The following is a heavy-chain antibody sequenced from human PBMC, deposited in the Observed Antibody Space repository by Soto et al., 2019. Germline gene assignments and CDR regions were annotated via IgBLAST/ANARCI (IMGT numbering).Heavy chain of an antibody. CDR1: GGSISSGGYS. CDR3: ARAGGLGAVAADY. Sequence: QLQLQESGSGLVKPSQTLSLTCAVSGGSISSGGYSWSWIRQPPGKGLEWIGYIYHSGSTYYNPSPKSRVTISVDRSKNQFSLKLSSVTAADTAVDYCARAGGLGAVAADYWGQGTLVTVSS. CDR2: IYHSGST. V-gene: IGHV4-30-2*01. D-gene: IGHD6-19*01. J-gene: IGHJ4*02.